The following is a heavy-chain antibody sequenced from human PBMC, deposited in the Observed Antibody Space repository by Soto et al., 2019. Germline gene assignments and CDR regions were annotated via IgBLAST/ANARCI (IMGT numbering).Heavy chain of an antibody. D-gene: IGHD4-17*01. CDR3: TRERSDYGDPKWYFHL. Sequence: GGSLRLSCSTSGFTVGDYGVTWLRQAQGKGLEWVGLIRSNSYGKTTEYAASATARFTSSRDDSKRIAYLQMNSLKADDTAVYYCTRERSDYGDPKWYFHLWGRGTLVTAPQ. J-gene: IGHJ2*01. CDR1: GFTVGDYG. CDR2: IRSNSYGKTT. V-gene: IGHV3-49*03.